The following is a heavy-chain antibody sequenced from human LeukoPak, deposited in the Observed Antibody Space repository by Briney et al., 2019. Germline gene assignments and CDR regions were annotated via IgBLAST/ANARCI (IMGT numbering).Heavy chain of an antibody. Sequence: SETLSLTCTVSGGSISSYYWSWIRQPPGKGLEWIGYIYYSGSTNYNPSLKSRVTISVDTSKNQFSLKLSSVTAADTAVYYCARKSGYFDWFGGSGVWFDPWGQGTLVTVSS. CDR1: GGSISSYY. V-gene: IGHV4-59*01. CDR3: ARKSGYFDWFGGSGVWFDP. D-gene: IGHD3-9*01. CDR2: IYYSGST. J-gene: IGHJ5*02.